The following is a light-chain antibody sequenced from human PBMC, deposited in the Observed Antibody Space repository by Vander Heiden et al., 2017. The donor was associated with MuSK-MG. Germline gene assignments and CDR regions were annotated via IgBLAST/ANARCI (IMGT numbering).Light chain of an antibody. J-gene: IGKJ1*01. Sequence: RVTITCRASQSISSYLNWYQQKPGKAPKLLIYAASSLQSGVPSRFSGSGSGTDFTLTISSLQPEDFATYYCQQSYSTPTSTFGQGTKVEIK. CDR1: QSISSY. V-gene: IGKV1-39*01. CDR3: QQSYSTPTST. CDR2: AAS.